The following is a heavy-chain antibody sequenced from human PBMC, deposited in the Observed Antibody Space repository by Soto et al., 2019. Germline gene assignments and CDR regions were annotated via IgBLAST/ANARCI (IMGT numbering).Heavy chain of an antibody. D-gene: IGHD1-26*01. CDR1: GFTFTNSA. J-gene: IGHJ4*02. CDR3: ARGVGWEPLDY. CDR2: IVVGSGNT. V-gene: IGHV1-58*01. Sequence: SVKVSCKASGFTFTNSAVQWVRQARGQRLEWIGWIVVGSGNTNYAQKFQERVTITRDMSTSTAYMELSSLRSEDTAVYYCARGVGWEPLDYWGQGTLVTVSS.